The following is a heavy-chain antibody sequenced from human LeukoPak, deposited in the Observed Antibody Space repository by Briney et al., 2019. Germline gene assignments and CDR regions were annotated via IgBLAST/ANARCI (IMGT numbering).Heavy chain of an antibody. CDR3: ARRHSYGLKAFDI. V-gene: IGHV4-34*01. CDR1: GGSFSGYY. J-gene: IGHJ3*02. D-gene: IGHD5-18*01. CDR2: IYHSGST. Sequence: SETLSLTCAVYGGSFSGYYWSWIRQPPGKGLEWIGYIYHSGSTYYNPSLKSRVTISVDRSKNQFSLKLSSVTAADTAVYYCARRHSYGLKAFDIWGQGTMVTVSS.